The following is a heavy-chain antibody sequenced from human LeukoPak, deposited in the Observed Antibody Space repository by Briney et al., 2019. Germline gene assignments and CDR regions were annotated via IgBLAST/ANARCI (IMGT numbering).Heavy chain of an antibody. D-gene: IGHD1-26*01. CDR2: ISSDGSST. V-gene: IGHV3-74*01. CDR1: GFTFSSYW. CDR3: ARGYSGSYRVDY. J-gene: IGHJ4*02. Sequence: PGGALRLSCAASGFTFSSYWMHWVRHAPGKGLGWVSRISSDGSSTTYADSVKGRFTISRDNAKNTLYLQMNSLRAEDTAVYYCARGYSGSYRVDYWGQGTLVTVSS.